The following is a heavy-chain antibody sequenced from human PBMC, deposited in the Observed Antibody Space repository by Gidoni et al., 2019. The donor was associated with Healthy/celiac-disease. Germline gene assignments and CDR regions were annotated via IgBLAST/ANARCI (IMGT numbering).Heavy chain of an antibody. CDR2: IIPSFGTA. V-gene: IGHV1-69*01. J-gene: IGHJ6*03. Sequence: QVPLVQSGAEVKKPGSSAKVACKASAGTFSSYAISRVRPAPGQGLEWMGGIIPSFGTANYAQKYQGRVTITADESTSTAYMELSSLRSEDTAVYYCARPWSSASLDTAMVTFNYYYIDVWGKGTTDTVSS. CDR1: AGTFSSYA. CDR3: ARPWSSASLDTAMVTFNYYYIDV. D-gene: IGHD5-18*01.